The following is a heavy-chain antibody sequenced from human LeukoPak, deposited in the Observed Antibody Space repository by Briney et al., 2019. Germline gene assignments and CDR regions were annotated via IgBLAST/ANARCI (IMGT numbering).Heavy chain of an antibody. CDR3: AKEADYHGELLYYYFDY. D-gene: IGHD3-10*01. V-gene: IGHV3-9*01. J-gene: IGHJ4*02. CDR1: GFTFDDYA. CDR2: ISWNSGLI. Sequence: GRSLRLSCATSGFTFDDYAMHWVRQAPGKGLEWVSGISWNSGLIGYVDSVKGRFTISRDNAKNSLYLQMNSLRAEDTALYYCAKEADYHGELLYYYFDYWGQGTLVTVSS.